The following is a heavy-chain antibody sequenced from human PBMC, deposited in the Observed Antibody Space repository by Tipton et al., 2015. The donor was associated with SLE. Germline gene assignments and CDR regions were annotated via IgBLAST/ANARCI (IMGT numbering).Heavy chain of an antibody. D-gene: IGHD3-10*01. J-gene: IGHJ4*02. CDR1: GDSISSYY. V-gene: IGHV4-34*01. CDR2: INHSGST. CDR3: ARGPGAFDY. Sequence: TLSLTCTVSGDSISSYYWSWIRQPPGKGLEWIGEINHSGSTNYNPSLKSRVTISVDTSKNQFSLKLSSVTAADTAVYYCARGPGAFDYWGQGTLVTVSS.